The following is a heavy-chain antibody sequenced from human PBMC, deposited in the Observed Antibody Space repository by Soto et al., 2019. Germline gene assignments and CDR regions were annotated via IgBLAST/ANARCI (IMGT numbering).Heavy chain of an antibody. V-gene: IGHV3-48*01. D-gene: IGHD6-19*01. CDR2: ISSSSSTI. CDR1: GFTFSSYS. Sequence: GGPLRLSCPASGFTFSSYSMNWVRRAPGKGLEWVSYISSSSSTIYYADSVKGRFTISRDNAKNSLYLQMNSLRAEDTAVYYCARAGSDSGWDDAFDIWGQGTMVTVSS. CDR3: ARAGSDSGWDDAFDI. J-gene: IGHJ3*02.